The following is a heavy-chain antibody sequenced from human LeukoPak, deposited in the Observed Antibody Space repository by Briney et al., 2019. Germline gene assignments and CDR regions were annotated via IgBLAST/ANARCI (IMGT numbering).Heavy chain of an antibody. Sequence: SQTLSLTCTVSGGSISSGDYYWSWIRQPPGKGLEWIGYISSRGRTYYKPSLKSRITVSMDTAKNQFSLRLSSLTAADAAVYYCARQNPAASGQGLDYWGQGTLVTVSS. J-gene: IGHJ4*02. CDR3: ARQNPAASGQGLDY. D-gene: IGHD6-13*01. CDR2: ISSRGRT. CDR1: GGSISSGDYY. V-gene: IGHV4-30-4*01.